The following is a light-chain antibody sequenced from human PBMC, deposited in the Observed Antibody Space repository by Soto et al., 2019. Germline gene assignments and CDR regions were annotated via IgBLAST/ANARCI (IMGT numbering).Light chain of an antibody. J-gene: IGLJ2*01. Sequence: QSVLTQPPSASGTPGQRVSISCSGSSSNIGSNTVNWYQQLPGSAPTLLIYNNNQRPSGVPDRFSGSKSGTSASLAISGLPSEGESYDYCTSWDDSLHGPVVFGGGTKLTVL. CDR3: TSWDDSLHGPVV. V-gene: IGLV1-44*01. CDR1: SSNIGSNT. CDR2: NNN.